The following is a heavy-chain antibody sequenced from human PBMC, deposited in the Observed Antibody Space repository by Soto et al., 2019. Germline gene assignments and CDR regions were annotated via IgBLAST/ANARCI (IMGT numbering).Heavy chain of an antibody. Sequence: GGSLRLSCAASGFTFSDHYMDWVRQAPGKGLEWVGRTRNKANSHTTEYAASVKGRFTISRDDSKNSLYLQMNSLKVEDTAVYYCARATTVTDYWGQGALVTVSS. CDR3: ARATTVTDY. J-gene: IGHJ4*02. V-gene: IGHV3-72*01. D-gene: IGHD4-17*01. CDR2: TRNKANSHTT. CDR1: GFTFSDHY.